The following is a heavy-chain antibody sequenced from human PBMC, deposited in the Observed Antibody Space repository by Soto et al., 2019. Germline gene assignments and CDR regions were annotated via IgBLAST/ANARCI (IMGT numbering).Heavy chain of an antibody. V-gene: IGHV3-30-3*01. CDR3: ARVLILGRNYVGRLDYYYGMDV. CDR1: GFTFRSYA. Sequence: GGSLRLSCAASGFTFRSYAMNWVRQAPGKGLEWVAVISYDGSNKYYADSVKGRFTISRDNSKNTLYLQMNSLRAEDTAVYYCARVLILGRNYVGRLDYYYGMDVWGQGTTVTVSS. CDR2: ISYDGSNK. D-gene: IGHD1-7*01. J-gene: IGHJ6*02.